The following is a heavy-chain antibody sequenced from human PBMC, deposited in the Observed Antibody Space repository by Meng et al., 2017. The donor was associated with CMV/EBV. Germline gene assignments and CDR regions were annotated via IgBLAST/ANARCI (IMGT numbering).Heavy chain of an antibody. V-gene: IGHV3-30*18. D-gene: IGHD2-21*01. CDR3: AKDLAGGAADY. J-gene: IGHJ4*01. CDR2: ILYAGSRE. CDR1: GVTFSNYG. Sequence: CPTSGVTFSNYGMHWVRQAPGKGLEWVAIILYAGSREYYADSVKGRFTISRDNSKNTLSLQMTSLRVEDTAVYYCAKDLAGGAADYWGQGTLVTVSS.